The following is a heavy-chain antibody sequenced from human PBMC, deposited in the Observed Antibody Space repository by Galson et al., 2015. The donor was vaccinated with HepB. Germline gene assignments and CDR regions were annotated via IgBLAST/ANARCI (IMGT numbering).Heavy chain of an antibody. V-gene: IGHV3-74*01. CDR1: GFSFSSYR. CDR2: IKSGGNNT. J-gene: IGHJ6*02. CDR3: AREPRFYYGIDG. Sequence: SLRLSCAASGFSFSSYRMHWVRQAPGKGLVWVSRIKSGGNNTTYADSVKGRFTISRDNAKNTLYLQMNSLRAEDTAVYCCAREPRFYYGIDGWGQGTTVTVSS. D-gene: IGHD3-16*01.